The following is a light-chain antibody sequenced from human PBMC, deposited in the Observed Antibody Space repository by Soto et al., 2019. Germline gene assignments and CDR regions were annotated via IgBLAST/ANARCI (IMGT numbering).Light chain of an antibody. Sequence: EIVLTQSPGTLSLSPGERATLSCRASQSVSSNYLAWYQQKPGQAPRLLIYGASNRATGIPDRLSGSGSGTDFTLTIARLEPDDFAGYYCQQYGSSPWTFGPGTKVGIK. CDR2: GAS. V-gene: IGKV3-20*01. J-gene: IGKJ1*01. CDR1: QSVSSNY. CDR3: QQYGSSPWT.